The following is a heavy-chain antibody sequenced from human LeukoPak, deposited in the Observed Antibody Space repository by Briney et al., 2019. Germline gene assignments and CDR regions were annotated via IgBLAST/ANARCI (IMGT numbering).Heavy chain of an antibody. V-gene: IGHV1-8*01. D-gene: IGHD5-12*01. CDR1: GYTFTSYD. Sequence: ASVKVFCKASGYTFTSYDINWVRQATGQGLEWMGYMNPNSGNTGYAQKFQGRVTMTSDTSISTAFMELSSLTSEDTAIYYCATTLRNKPPWGQGTLVTVSS. J-gene: IGHJ4*02. CDR3: ATTLRNKPP. CDR2: MNPNSGNT.